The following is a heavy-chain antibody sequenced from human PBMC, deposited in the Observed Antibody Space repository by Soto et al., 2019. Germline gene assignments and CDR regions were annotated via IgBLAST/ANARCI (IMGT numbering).Heavy chain of an antibody. CDR1: GVSFSSYY. CDR2: IHYSGVT. CDR3: ARDVELVYGDQNRFYA. V-gene: IGHV4-59*12. Sequence: TSETLSLTCTVSGVSFSSYYWSWIRQPPGKGLEWIGYIHYSGVTSYNPSLKSRVAISVETSKNQFSLKLSSVTAADTAVYYCARDVELVYGDQNRFYAWGQGTLVPGAS. J-gene: IGHJ1*01. D-gene: IGHD4-17*01.